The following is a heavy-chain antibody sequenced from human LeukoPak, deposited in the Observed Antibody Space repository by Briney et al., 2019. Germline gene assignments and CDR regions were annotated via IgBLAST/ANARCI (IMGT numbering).Heavy chain of an antibody. CDR2: ISSSSSTI. CDR1: GFTFSSYS. D-gene: IGHD3-9*01. CDR3: ARDLLGTYDTDAFDI. V-gene: IGHV3-48*01. J-gene: IGHJ3*02. Sequence: PGGSLRLSCAASGFTFSSYSMNWVRQAPGKGLEWVSYISSSSSTIYYADSVRGRFTISRDNAKNSLYLQMNSLRAEDTAVYYCARDLLGTYDTDAFDIWGQGTMVTVSS.